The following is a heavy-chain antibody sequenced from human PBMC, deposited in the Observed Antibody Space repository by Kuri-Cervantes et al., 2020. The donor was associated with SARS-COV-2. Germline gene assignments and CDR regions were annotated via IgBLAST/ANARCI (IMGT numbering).Heavy chain of an antibody. D-gene: IGHD3-3*01. Sequence: LPLTCAASGFSFSYYGMHWARQAPGKGLEWVGFVRRDGSNYYYADSVRGRFTISRDNSKNSLYLEMNSLRPEDTAVYYCAKVETASLDYWGQGTLVTVSS. CDR1: GFSFSYYG. J-gene: IGHJ4*02. CDR3: AKVETASLDY. V-gene: IGHV3-30*02. CDR2: VRRDGSNY.